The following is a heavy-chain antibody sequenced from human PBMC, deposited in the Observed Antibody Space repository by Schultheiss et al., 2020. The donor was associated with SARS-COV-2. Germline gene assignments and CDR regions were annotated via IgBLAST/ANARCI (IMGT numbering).Heavy chain of an antibody. Sequence: GGSLRLSCAASGFTFSSYGMHWVRQAPGKGLEWVAVISYDGSNKYYADSVKGRFTISRDNSKNTLYLQMNSLRAEDTAVYYCARALFGYYFDYWGQGTLVTVSS. J-gene: IGHJ4*02. CDR2: ISYDGSNK. V-gene: IGHV3-30*03. D-gene: IGHD3-3*01. CDR3: ARALFGYYFDY. CDR1: GFTFSSYG.